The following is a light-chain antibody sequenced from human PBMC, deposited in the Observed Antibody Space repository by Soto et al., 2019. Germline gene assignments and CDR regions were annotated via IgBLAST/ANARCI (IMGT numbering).Light chain of an antibody. CDR2: WAT. Sequence: EMGLTLSLGCLGVTLDTKATINCKSNQSVFSNSKNRNHLSWYQQKPGQPPKLLIYWATTRESGVPDRFSGSGSGTDFTLTVSSLQAEDVAIYYCHQFAIIPSTFGGGGKADVK. J-gene: IGKJ4*01. CDR3: HQFAIIPST. CDR1: QSVFSNSKNRNH. V-gene: IGKV4-1*01.